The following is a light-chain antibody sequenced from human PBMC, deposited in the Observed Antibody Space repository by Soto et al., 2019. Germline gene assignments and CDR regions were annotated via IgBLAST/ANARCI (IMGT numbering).Light chain of an antibody. J-gene: IGKJ1*01. V-gene: IGKV3-20*01. CDR1: QTVASHY. CDR3: QQYTNSRWT. Sequence: EAVLTQSPGTLSLSPGESVTLSCRASQTVASHYFDWYQQRPGQAPRLLMNGASTRATGVPDRFSGSGSGTDFTLTISRLESEDFAVYYCQQYTNSRWTFGQGTKVDIK. CDR2: GAS.